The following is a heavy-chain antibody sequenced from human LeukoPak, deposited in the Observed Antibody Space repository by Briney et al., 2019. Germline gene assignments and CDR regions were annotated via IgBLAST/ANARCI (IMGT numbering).Heavy chain of an antibody. CDR1: GFTFTAYL. J-gene: IGHJ4*02. D-gene: IGHD3-22*01. Sequence: GGSLRLSCAASGFTFTAYLIHWVRQAPGKGLEWVAVMSSDGNAMFYADSVKGRFTISRDDSKNTLYLQMNSLRAEDTAVYYCVRESEYYFDHSASFDYWGQGTLVTVSS. V-gene: IGHV3-30-3*01. CDR3: VRESEYYFDHSASFDY. CDR2: MSSDGNAM.